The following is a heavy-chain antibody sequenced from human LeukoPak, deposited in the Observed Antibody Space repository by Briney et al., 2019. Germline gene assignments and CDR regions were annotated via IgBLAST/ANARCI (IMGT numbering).Heavy chain of an antibody. CDR1: GGSISSYY. V-gene: IGHV4-59*08. CDR3: ARAHCSSTSCYGWGDGYYFDY. D-gene: IGHD2-2*01. J-gene: IGHJ4*02. CDR2: IYYSGST. Sequence: SETLSPTCTVSGGSISSYYWSWIRQPPGKGLEWIGYIYYSGSTNYNPSLKSRVTISVDTSKNQFSLKLSSVTAADTAVYYCARAHCSSTSCYGWGDGYYFDYWGQGTLVTVSS.